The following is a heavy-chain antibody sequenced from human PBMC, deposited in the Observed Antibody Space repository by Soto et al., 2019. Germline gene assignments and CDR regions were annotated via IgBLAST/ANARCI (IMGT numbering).Heavy chain of an antibody. Sequence: QVQLVQSGAEVKKTGASVKVSCKASGYTVTSYGISWVRQAPGQGLEWMGWISAYNGNTNYAQKLQGRVTMTTDTSTSTAYMELRSLRSDDTAVYYCARVLALAGIDHNVAFDICCQGTMVTVSS. D-gene: IGHD6-19*01. J-gene: IGHJ3*02. CDR2: ISAYNGNT. CDR1: GYTVTSYG. V-gene: IGHV1-18*01. CDR3: ARVLALAGIDHNVAFDI.